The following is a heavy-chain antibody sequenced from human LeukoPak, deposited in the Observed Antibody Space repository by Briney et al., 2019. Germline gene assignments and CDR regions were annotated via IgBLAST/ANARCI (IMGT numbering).Heavy chain of an antibody. CDR2: IFYSGST. Sequence: SETLSLTCAVYGGSFSGYYWGWVRQPPGKALEWIGNIFYSGSTYYSPSLKSRVTISLDTSRNQFSLRLTSVTAADTAVYYCARQTGSGLFILPGGQGTLVTVSS. CDR1: GGSFSGYY. CDR3: ARQTGSGLFILP. J-gene: IGHJ4*02. V-gene: IGHV4-34*12. D-gene: IGHD3/OR15-3a*01.